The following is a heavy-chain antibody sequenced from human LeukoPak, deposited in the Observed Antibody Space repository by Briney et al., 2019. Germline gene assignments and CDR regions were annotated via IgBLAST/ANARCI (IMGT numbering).Heavy chain of an antibody. CDR3: ARPRGYSYGYIDY. CDR1: GGSISSSGYY. J-gene: IGHJ4*02. Sequence: SETVSLTCTVSGGSISSSGYYWGWIRQPPGKGLEWIGSIYHSGSTYYNPSLKSRVTISVDTSKNQFSLKLSSVTAADTAVYYCARPRGYSYGYIDYWGQGTLVTVSS. V-gene: IGHV4-39*01. D-gene: IGHD5-18*01. CDR2: IYHSGST.